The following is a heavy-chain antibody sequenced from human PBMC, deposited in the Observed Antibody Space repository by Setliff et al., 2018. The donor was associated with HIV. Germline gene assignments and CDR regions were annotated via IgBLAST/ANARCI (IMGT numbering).Heavy chain of an antibody. CDR3: AGTRLWFGESVFDY. D-gene: IGHD3-10*01. CDR1: GGSISSSSYY. CDR2: IYYSGST. Sequence: PSETLSLTCTVSGGSISSSSYYWGWIRQPPGKGLEWIGSIYYSGSTYYNPSLKSRVTISVDTSKNQFSLKLSSVTAADTAVYYCAGTRLWFGESVFDYWGQGTLVTVSS. V-gene: IGHV4-39*01. J-gene: IGHJ4*02.